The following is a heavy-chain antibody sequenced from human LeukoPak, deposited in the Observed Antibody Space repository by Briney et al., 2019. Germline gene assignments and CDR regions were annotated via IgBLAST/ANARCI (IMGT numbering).Heavy chain of an antibody. V-gene: IGHV3-53*01. CDR3: AREENGGEYDDGFDI. CDR2: IYSGGST. CDR1: GFTLSSNY. Sequence: GGSLRLSCAASGFTLSSNYMYWVRQAPGKGLEWVSVIYSGGSTYYADSVKGRFTISRDNSKNTLYLQMNSLRAEDTAGYYCAREENGGEYDDGFDIWGQGTMVTVSS. J-gene: IGHJ3*02. D-gene: IGHD3-16*01.